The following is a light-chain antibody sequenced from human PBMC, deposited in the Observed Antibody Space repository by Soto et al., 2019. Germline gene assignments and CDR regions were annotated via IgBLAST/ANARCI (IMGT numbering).Light chain of an antibody. CDR2: GAS. V-gene: IGKV3-15*01. CDR3: QQGHNWLLT. J-gene: IGKJ2*01. Sequence: EIVMTQSPATLSLSPGERAALSCRASQSINSELAWYQQKPGQPPRLLIYGASTRATCVPARFTGSESGSEFTLTISGLQSEDFAVYYCQQGHNWLLTFGQGTRLEI. CDR1: QSINSE.